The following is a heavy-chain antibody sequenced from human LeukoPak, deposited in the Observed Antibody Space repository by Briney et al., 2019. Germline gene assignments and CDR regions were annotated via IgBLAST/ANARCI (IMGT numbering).Heavy chain of an antibody. Sequence: SETLSLTCTISGGSISTYFWSWIRQSPGKGLEWIGYSHYTGSANYNPSLKSRVTISVDTSRNQFSLKLSSVTAADTAVYYCARGLWFGDENPPYFDYWGQGILVTVSS. D-gene: IGHD3-10*01. CDR3: ARGLWFGDENPPYFDY. V-gene: IGHV4-59*08. CDR2: SHYTGSA. CDR1: GGSISTYF. J-gene: IGHJ4*02.